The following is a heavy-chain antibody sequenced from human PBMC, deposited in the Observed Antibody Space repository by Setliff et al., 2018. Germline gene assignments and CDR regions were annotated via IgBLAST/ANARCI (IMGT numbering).Heavy chain of an antibody. Sequence: GGSLRLSCAASGFTFSNYEMNWVRQAPGKGLEWVATINQDGSGKYYVDSVKGRSTISRDNSQNTMYLQMNSLRAEDTAVYYCIRDTSGRDAFDIWGQGTMVTVSS. J-gene: IGHJ3*02. V-gene: IGHV3-7*03. D-gene: IGHD6-19*01. CDR2: INQDGSGK. CDR3: IRDTSGRDAFDI. CDR1: GFTFSNYE.